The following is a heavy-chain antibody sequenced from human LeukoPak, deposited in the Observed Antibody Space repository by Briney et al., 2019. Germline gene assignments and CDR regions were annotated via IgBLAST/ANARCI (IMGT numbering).Heavy chain of an antibody. Sequence: SETLSLTCTVSGGSVSIGSYYWSWIRQPAGKGLEWIGRIYVSGSTDYNPSLESRVTILKDMSKNQLYLRLSSVTAADTAVYYCARSNDFWTGYYEKWGQGTLVTVSS. V-gene: IGHV4-61*02. CDR3: ARSNDFWTGYYEK. CDR2: IYVSGST. D-gene: IGHD3/OR15-3a*01. CDR1: GGSVSIGSYY. J-gene: IGHJ4*02.